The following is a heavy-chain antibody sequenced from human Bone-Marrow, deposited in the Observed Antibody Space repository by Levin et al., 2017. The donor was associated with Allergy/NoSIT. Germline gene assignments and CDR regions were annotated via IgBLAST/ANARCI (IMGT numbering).Heavy chain of an antibody. Sequence: PGGSLRLSCAASGFTFSSYGMHWVRQAPGKGLEWVAVISYDGSNKYYADSVKGRFTISRDNSKNTLYLQMNSLRAEDTAVYYCAKDFGSYSSWTFNWFDPWGQGTLVTVSS. J-gene: IGHJ5*02. CDR1: GFTFSSYG. D-gene: IGHD1-26*01. CDR2: ISYDGSNK. V-gene: IGHV3-30*18. CDR3: AKDFGSYSSWTFNWFDP.